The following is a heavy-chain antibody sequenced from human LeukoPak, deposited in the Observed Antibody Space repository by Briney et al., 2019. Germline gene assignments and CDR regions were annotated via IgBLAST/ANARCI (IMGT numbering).Heavy chain of an antibody. CDR1: GFTFSSYS. D-gene: IGHD2-2*01. CDR3: ARVPGGTSPYYFDY. V-gene: IGHV3-21*01. J-gene: IGHJ4*02. CDR2: ISSSSSYI. Sequence: PGGSLRLSCAASGFTFSSYSMNWVRQAPGKGLEWVSSISSSSSYIYHADSVKGRFTISRDNAKNSLYLQMNSLRAEDTAVYYCARVPGGTSPYYFDYWGQGTLVTVSS.